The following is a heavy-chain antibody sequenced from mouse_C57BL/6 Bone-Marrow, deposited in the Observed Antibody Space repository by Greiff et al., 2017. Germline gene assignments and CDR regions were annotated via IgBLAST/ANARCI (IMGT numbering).Heavy chain of an antibody. J-gene: IGHJ1*03. Sequence: QVQLQQSGAELARPGASVKLSCKASGYPFTSYGISWVKQRTGQGLEWIGEIYPRSGNTYYNEKFKGKATLTADKSSSTAYMELRSLTSEDSAVYFCARWLLGWYFDVWGTGTAVTVSS. CDR3: ARWLLGWYFDV. V-gene: IGHV1-81*01. CDR1: GYPFTSYG. CDR2: IYPRSGNT. D-gene: IGHD2-3*01.